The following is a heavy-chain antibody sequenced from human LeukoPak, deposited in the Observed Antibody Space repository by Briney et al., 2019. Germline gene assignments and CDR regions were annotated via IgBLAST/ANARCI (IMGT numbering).Heavy chain of an antibody. CDR3: ARGWDSSFDY. CDR1: GGSISSSSYY. CDR2: IYYSGST. Sequence: SETLSLTCTVSGGSISSSSYYWGWIRQPPGKGLEWIGSIYYSGSTYYNPSLKSRVTISVDTSKNQFSLKLSSVTAADTAVYYCARGWDSSFDYWGQGTLVTVS. V-gene: IGHV4-39*07. J-gene: IGHJ4*02. D-gene: IGHD3-22*01.